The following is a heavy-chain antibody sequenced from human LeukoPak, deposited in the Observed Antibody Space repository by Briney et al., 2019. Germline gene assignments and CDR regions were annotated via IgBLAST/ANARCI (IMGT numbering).Heavy chain of an antibody. V-gene: IGHV6-1*01. CDR1: GDSVSSNSAA. CDR3: ARTYGGNCDY. CDR2: TYFRSKWYN. Sequence: SQTLSLTCAISGDSVSSNSAAWNWLRQSPSRGFEWLGRTYFRSKWYNDYAASVKSRVTVSPDTSKNHFSLQLSSVTLEDTAVYYCARTYGGNCDYWGQGTLVTVSS. J-gene: IGHJ4*02. D-gene: IGHD4-23*01.